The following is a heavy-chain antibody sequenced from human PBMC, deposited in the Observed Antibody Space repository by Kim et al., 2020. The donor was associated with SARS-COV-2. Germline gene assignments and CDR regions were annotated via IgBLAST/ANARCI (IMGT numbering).Heavy chain of an antibody. CDR1: GGSFSGYY. V-gene: IGHV4-34*01. D-gene: IGHD1-26*01. CDR2: INHSGST. Sequence: SETLSLTCAVYGGSFSGYYWSWIRQPPGKGLEWIGEINHSGSTNYNPSLKSRVTISVDTSKNQFSLKLSSVTAADTAVYYCARLPTRSRWELPSTDYWGQGTLVTVSS. J-gene: IGHJ4*02. CDR3: ARLPTRSRWELPSTDY.